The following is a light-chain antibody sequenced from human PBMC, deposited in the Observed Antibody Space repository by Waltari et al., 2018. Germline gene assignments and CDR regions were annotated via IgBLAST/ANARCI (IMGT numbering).Light chain of an antibody. V-gene: IGKV1-5*03. CDR2: KSS. CDR3: QQYSDDPMT. J-gene: IGKJ5*01. Sequence: DIQMTQSPSALSASVGDRVTITCRASQSISSWLAWYQQKPGEVPKLLIQKSSHLQSGVPSRFSGRGSGTEMTLTISSLQSDDFAIYYCQQYSDDPMTFGQGTRLENK. CDR1: QSISSW.